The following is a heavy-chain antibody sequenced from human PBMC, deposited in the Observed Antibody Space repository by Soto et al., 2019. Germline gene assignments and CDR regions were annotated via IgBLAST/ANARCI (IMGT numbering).Heavy chain of an antibody. CDR1: GFTFSSYG. CDR2: ISYDGSNK. Sequence: PGGSLRLSCAASGFTFSSYGMHWVRQAPGKGLEWVAVISYDGSNKYYADSVKGRFTISRDNSKNTLYLQMNSLRAEDTAVYYCARGYDILTGFGRYFDYWGQGTLVTVSS. D-gene: IGHD3-9*01. CDR3: ARGYDILTGFGRYFDY. V-gene: IGHV3-30*03. J-gene: IGHJ4*02.